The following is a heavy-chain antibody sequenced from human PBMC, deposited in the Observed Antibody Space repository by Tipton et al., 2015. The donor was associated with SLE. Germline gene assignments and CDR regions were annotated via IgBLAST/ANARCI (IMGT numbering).Heavy chain of an antibody. V-gene: IGHV4-61*02. J-gene: IGHJ4*02. D-gene: IGHD1-26*01. CDR2: VYASGSA. CDR3: ARGKKWGPADY. Sequence: TLSLTCTVSGGSISSGSYYWSWIRQPAGKGLEWIGRVYASGSANHNPSLKSRVTISVDTSKNQFSLKLSSVTAADTAVYYCARGKKWGPADYWGQGTLVTVSS. CDR1: GGSISSGSYY.